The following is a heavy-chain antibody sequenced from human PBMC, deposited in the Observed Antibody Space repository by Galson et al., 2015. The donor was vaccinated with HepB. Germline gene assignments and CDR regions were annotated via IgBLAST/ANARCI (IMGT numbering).Heavy chain of an antibody. CDR3: ARDYLGRAFDI. Sequence: SLRLYCAASGFTFSSYAMHWVRQAPGKGLGWVAVISCDGSNKYYADSVKGRFTISRDNSKNTLYLQMNSLRAEDTAVYYCARDYLGRAFDIWGQGTTVTVSS. J-gene: IGHJ3*02. V-gene: IGHV3-30-3*01. CDR2: ISCDGSNK. D-gene: IGHD2-15*01. CDR1: GFTFSSYA.